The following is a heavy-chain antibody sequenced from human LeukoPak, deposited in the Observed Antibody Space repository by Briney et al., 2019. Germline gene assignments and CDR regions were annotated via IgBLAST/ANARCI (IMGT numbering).Heavy chain of an antibody. CDR1: GGSISSRSYY. CDR2: IYYSGST. CDR3: ARHGMQSGYDSYYYYYYYMDV. Sequence: SETLSLTCTVSGGSISSRSYYWGWIRQPPGKGLEWMGTIYYSGSTYYNPSLKSRVTISVDTSKNQFSLKLSSVTAADTAVYYCARHGMQSGYDSYYYYYYYMDVWGKGTTVSVSS. D-gene: IGHD5-12*01. J-gene: IGHJ6*03. V-gene: IGHV4-39*01.